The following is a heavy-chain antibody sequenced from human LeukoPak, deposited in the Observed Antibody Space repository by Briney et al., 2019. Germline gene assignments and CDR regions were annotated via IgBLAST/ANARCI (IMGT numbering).Heavy chain of an antibody. CDR3: ARGRGGYEGDAFDI. CDR1: GGSISSYY. D-gene: IGHD5-12*01. J-gene: IGHJ3*02. V-gene: IGHV4-59*01. Sequence: SETLSLACTVSGGSISSYYWSWIRQPPGKGLEWIGYIYYSGSTNYNPFLKSRVTISVDTSKNQFSLKLSSVTAADTAVYYCARGRGGYEGDAFDIWGQGTMVTVSS. CDR2: IYYSGST.